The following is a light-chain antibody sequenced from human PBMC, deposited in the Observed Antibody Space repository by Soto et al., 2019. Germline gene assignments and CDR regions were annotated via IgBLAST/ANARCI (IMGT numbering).Light chain of an antibody. J-gene: IGLJ3*02. CDR3: CSYAGSSTWV. CDR1: SSDVGSYNL. V-gene: IGLV2-23*01. CDR2: EGS. Sequence: QSALTQPASVSGSPGQSITISCTGTSSDVGSYNLVSWYQQHPGKAPKLMIYEGSKRPSGVSNRFSGSKSGNTASLTISGLHAEDEAYYYCCSYAGSSTWVFGGGTKLTVL.